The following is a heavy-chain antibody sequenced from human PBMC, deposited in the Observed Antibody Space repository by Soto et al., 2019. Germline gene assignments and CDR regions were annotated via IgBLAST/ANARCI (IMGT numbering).Heavy chain of an antibody. CDR1: GGSISSYY. J-gene: IGHJ4*02. Sequence: TSETLSLTCTVSGGSISSYYWNWIRQSPGKGLEWIGYIYYTGSTNHNPSLKSRVTISVDTSNNQFSLRLSSVTAADTAVYYCARAFGSTMPSLYWGQGTLVTVSS. V-gene: IGHV4-59*01. CDR3: ARAFGSTMPSLY. D-gene: IGHD2-2*01. CDR2: IYYTGST.